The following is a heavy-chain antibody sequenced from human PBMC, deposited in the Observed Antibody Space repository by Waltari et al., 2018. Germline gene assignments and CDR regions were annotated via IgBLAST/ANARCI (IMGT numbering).Heavy chain of an antibody. J-gene: IGHJ4*02. CDR2: GKRGGGT. CDR3: ARDRGGGLYLDS. CDR1: CDSLISNYF. Sequence: QLQLQESGPRLVKPSGHLSPPCVVSCDSLISNYFWSWVRQSPGRGLEWIGQGKRGGGTNYSPSFASRVIMSLDTSINHFSLNMHSATAADTAVYYCARDRGGGLYLDSWGRGILVSVSP. D-gene: IGHD2-15*01. V-gene: IGHV4-4*02.